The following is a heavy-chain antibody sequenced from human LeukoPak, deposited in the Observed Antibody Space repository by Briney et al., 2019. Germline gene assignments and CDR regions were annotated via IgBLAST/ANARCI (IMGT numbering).Heavy chain of an antibody. Sequence: SETLSLNCTGYGVTITSYNWKWLRQPPGKGLEWIVYISDSGSTKYNPSLISRVTISVDTSKNQFYLKLSSVTASDTAVYYCARRRVGDLTVGSDTWFDPWGQGALVTVSS. V-gene: IGHV4-59*08. J-gene: IGHJ5*02. D-gene: IGHD2-15*01. CDR2: ISDSGST. CDR3: ARRRVGDLTVGSDTWFDP. CDR1: GVTITSYN.